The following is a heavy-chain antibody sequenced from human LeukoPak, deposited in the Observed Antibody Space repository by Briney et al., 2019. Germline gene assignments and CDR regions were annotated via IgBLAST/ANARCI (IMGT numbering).Heavy chain of an antibody. V-gene: IGHV4-59*01. D-gene: IGHD1-1*01. CDR2: IYYSGDT. CDR1: GDSISPYY. Sequence: SETLSLTCTVSGDSISPYYWGWIRQPPGKSLEGIGYIYYSGDTTYNPSLKSRVTMSVDTSKNQFPLKMSSVPAAHTAVYYCARDKQPGDYWGEGALVTVSS. J-gene: IGHJ4*02. CDR3: ARDKQPGDY.